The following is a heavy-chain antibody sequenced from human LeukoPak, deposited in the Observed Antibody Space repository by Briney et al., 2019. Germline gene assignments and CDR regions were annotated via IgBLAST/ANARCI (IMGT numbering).Heavy chain of an antibody. CDR1: GYTFTGYY. J-gene: IGHJ4*02. CDR3: ALYDFWSGYPDY. V-gene: IGHV1-2*02. D-gene: IGHD3-3*01. Sequence: GASVTVSCKASGYTFTGYYIHWVRQAPGQGLEWMGWITPNSGGTNYAQKFQGRVTMTRDTSITTAYMELTSLRSDDTAVYYCALYDFWSGYPDYWGQGTLVTVSS. CDR2: ITPNSGGT.